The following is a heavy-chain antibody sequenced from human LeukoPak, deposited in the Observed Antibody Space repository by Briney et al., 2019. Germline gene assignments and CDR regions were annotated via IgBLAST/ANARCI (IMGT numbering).Heavy chain of an antibody. J-gene: IGHJ5*02. CDR3: ARALRSIRRFDP. CDR1: GGSFSGYY. V-gene: IGHV4-34*01. CDR2: INHSGST. Sequence: SETLSLTCAVHGGSFSGYYWSWIRQPPGKGLEWIGEINHSGSTNYNPSLKSRVTISVDTSKNQFSLKLSSVTAADTAVYYCARALRSIRRFDPWGQGTLVTVSS. D-gene: IGHD4-17*01.